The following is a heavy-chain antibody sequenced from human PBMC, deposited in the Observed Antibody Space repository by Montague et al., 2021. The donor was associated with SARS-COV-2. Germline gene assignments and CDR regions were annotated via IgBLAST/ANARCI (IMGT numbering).Heavy chain of an antibody. CDR1: GDSVSRNSAA. CDR3: AITSASSDY. J-gene: IGHJ4*02. V-gene: IGHV6-1*01. D-gene: IGHD4-11*01. CDR2: TYYRSKWYN. Sequence: CAISGDSVSRNSAAWNWIRQAPSRGLEWLGRTYYRSKWYNDYAVSVKSRITINPDTSKNQISLQLNSVTPEDTAVYYCAITSASSDYWGQGTLVTVSS.